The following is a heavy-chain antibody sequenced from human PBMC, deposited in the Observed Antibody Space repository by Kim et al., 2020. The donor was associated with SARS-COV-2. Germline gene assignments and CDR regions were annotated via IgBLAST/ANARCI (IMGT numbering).Heavy chain of an antibody. CDR3: AKDHYYGSGSWRGNH. V-gene: IGHV3-23*01. J-gene: IGHJ5*02. D-gene: IGHD3-10*01. Sequence: DSVKGRFTISRDNSKNTLYLQMNSLRAEDTAVYYCAKDHYYGSGSWRGNHWGQGTLVTVSS.